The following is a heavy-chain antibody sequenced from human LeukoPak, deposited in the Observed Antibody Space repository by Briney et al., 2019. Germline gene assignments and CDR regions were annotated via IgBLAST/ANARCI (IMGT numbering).Heavy chain of an antibody. Sequence: SETLSLTCTVSGDSISRYYWSWIRQPAGKGLGWIGRIYNGGIITYNPSLKSRVTMSIDTSNNQFSLRLRFVTAADTAVYYCARDSGTTGEVKFDPWGQGTLVTVSS. CDR3: ARDSGTTGEVKFDP. CDR2: IYNGGII. J-gene: IGHJ5*02. V-gene: IGHV4-4*07. CDR1: GDSISRYY. D-gene: IGHD3-10*01.